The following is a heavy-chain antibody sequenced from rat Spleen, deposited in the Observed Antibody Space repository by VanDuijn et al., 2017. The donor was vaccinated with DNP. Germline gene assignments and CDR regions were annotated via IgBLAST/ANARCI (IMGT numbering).Heavy chain of an antibody. CDR1: GFTFSNFG. CDR2: INGGGGST. Sequence: EVQLVESGGGLVQPGRSMKLSCAASGFTFSNFGMTWVRQAPARGLEWVATINGGGGSTYYRDSVKGRFTISRDDSKSTLYLQMDSLRSEDTATYYCARWEQGYFDYWGQGVMVTVSS. CDR3: ARWEQGYFDY. J-gene: IGHJ2*01. V-gene: IGHV5-25*01. D-gene: IGHD5-1*01.